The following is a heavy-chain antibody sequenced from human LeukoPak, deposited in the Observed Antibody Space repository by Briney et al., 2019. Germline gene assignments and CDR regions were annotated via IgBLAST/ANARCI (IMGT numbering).Heavy chain of an antibody. CDR3: ARHQGYGDYGYYYYYGMDV. Sequence: SETLSLTCTVSGGSISSYYWSWIRQPPGKGLEWIGYIYYSGSTNYSPSLKSRVTISVDTSKNQFSLKLSSVTAADTAVYYCARHQGYGDYGYYYYYGMDVWGQGTTVTVSS. D-gene: IGHD4-17*01. CDR2: IYYSGST. V-gene: IGHV4-59*08. CDR1: GGSISSYY. J-gene: IGHJ6*02.